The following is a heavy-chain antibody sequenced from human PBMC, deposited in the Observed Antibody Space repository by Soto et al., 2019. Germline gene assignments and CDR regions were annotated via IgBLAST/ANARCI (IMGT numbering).Heavy chain of an antibody. CDR3: ARSLTEGYCTITGCYKRTLYGRDV. CDR2: INPNSGGT. V-gene: IGHV1-2*02. Sequence: ASVKVSCKASGYTFSGYYIHWLRQAPGQGLEWMGWINPNSGGTNYAQKFQGRVTVTRDTPTSTAYMELSRLTSDDTAVYYCARSLTEGYCTITGCYKRTLYGRDVWGQGTTVTVSS. D-gene: IGHD2-2*02. CDR1: GYTFSGYY. J-gene: IGHJ6*02.